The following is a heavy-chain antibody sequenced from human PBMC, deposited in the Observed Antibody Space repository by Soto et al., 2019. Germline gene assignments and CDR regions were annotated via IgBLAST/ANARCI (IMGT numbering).Heavy chain of an antibody. CDR3: ARRDSIGYYGMDV. Sequence: GESLKISCKGSGYSLTNIWIHWVRQMPGKGLEWMGIIYPGDSDTRYSPSFQGQVTISADKSISIAYLQWSSLKASDTAMYYCARRDSIGYYGMDVWGQGTTVTVSS. J-gene: IGHJ6*02. CDR2: IYPGDSDT. V-gene: IGHV5-51*01. D-gene: IGHD6-25*01. CDR1: GYSLTNIW.